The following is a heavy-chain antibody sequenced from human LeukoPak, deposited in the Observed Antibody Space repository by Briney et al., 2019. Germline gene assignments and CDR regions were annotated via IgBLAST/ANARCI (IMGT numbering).Heavy chain of an antibody. D-gene: IGHD3-9*01. CDR3: ARDYDILTGYSSPDY. V-gene: IGHV4-39*07. Sequence: PSETLSLTCTVSGGSISTSNYYWGWIRQPPGKGLEWIGSIYYSGSTYYNPSLKSRVTISVDTSKNQFSLKLSSVTAADTAVYYCARDYDILTGYSSPDYWGQGTLVTVSS. CDR2: IYYSGST. CDR1: GGSISTSNYY. J-gene: IGHJ4*02.